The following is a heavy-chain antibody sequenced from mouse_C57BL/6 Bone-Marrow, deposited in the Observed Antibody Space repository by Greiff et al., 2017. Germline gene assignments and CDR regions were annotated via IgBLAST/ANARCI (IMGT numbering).Heavy chain of an antibody. CDR1: GFTFSSYG. D-gene: IGHD1-1*01. V-gene: IGHV5-6*02. J-gene: IGHJ2*01. CDR2: ISSGGSYT. Sequence: DVKLVESGGDFVKPGGSLKLSCAASGFTFSSYGMSWVRPTPDKRLEWVATISSGGSYTYYPDSVKGRFPISRDNAKNTLYLQMSSLKSEDTAMYYCERQRGSNDFDYWGQGTTLTVSS. CDR3: ERQRGSNDFDY.